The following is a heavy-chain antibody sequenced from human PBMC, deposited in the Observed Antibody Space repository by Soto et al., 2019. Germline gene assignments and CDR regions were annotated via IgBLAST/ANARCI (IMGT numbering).Heavy chain of an antibody. V-gene: IGHV3-43*01. J-gene: IGHJ6*03. D-gene: IGHD5-12*01. CDR1: GFTFDDYT. Sequence: GGSLRLSCAASGFTFDDYTMHWVRQAPGKGLEWVSHISWDSGSTYYADTVKGRFTISRDNAKNSLYLQMNSLRAEDTAVYYCARRGATIKDYYYMDVWGKGTTVTVSS. CDR3: ARRGATIKDYYYMDV. CDR2: ISWDSGST.